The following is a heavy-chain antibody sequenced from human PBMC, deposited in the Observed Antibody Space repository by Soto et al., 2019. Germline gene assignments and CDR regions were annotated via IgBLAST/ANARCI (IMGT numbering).Heavy chain of an antibody. Sequence: QPGGSLRLSCAASGFTFSSYAMSWVRQAPGKGLEWVSAISGSGGSTYYADSVKGRFTISRDNSKNTLYLQMNSLRAEDTAVYYCAKVSPATVTHYYYYYYMDVWGKGTTVTVSS. CDR1: GFTFSSYA. D-gene: IGHD4-17*01. V-gene: IGHV3-23*01. J-gene: IGHJ6*03. CDR2: ISGSGGST. CDR3: AKVSPATVTHYYYYYYMDV.